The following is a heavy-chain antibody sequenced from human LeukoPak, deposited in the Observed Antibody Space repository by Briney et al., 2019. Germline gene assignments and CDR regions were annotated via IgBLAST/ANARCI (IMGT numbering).Heavy chain of an antibody. V-gene: IGHV3-33*06. CDR3: AQLWDDAFDI. D-gene: IGHD1-26*01. Sequence: PGRSLRLSCAASGFTFSSYGMHWVRQAPGKGLEWVAVIWYDGSNKYYADSVKGRFTISRDNSKNTLYLQMNSLRAEDTAVYYCAQLWDDAFDIWGQGTMVTVSS. CDR2: IWYDGSNK. J-gene: IGHJ3*02. CDR1: GFTFSSYG.